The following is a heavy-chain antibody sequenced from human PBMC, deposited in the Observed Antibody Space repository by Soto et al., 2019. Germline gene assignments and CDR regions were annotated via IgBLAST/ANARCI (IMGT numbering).Heavy chain of an antibody. Sequence: EVQLLESGGGLVQPGGSLRLSCAASGITFSNYAMYWVRLAPGKGLEWVSTIVSSGGVTYYAGSVKGRFTISRNKSKSTVYMQLDSLGAEVTAVSFCAPAFPLRYGYPAGFDHLGQGTLVAVSP. V-gene: IGHV3-23*01. D-gene: IGHD3-16*02. CDR2: IVSSGGVT. CDR3: APAFPLRYGYPAGFDH. CDR1: GITFSNYA. J-gene: IGHJ4*02.